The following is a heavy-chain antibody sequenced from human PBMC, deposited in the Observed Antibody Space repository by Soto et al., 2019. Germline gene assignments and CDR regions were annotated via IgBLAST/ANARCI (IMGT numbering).Heavy chain of an antibody. Sequence: GGAQRVSSAASGFSFSHYWMHWGRQAPGKGLVWVSRISPDGRTTTYADSVKGRFTISRDNAKSTLYLQMNSLTVEDGAVYYCADSWLPTSYWGPGTLFTVSS. D-gene: IGHD3-10*01. V-gene: IGHV3-74*01. CDR3: ADSWLPTSY. J-gene: IGHJ4*02. CDR2: ISPDGRTT. CDR1: GFSFSHYW.